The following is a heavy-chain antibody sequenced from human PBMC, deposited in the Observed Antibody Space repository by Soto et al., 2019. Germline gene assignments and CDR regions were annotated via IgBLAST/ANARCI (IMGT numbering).Heavy chain of an antibody. CDR1: GHTFTSYG. CDR2: ISAYNGNT. V-gene: IGHV1-18*01. CDR3: ARDPTAIAVAMIDAFDI. D-gene: IGHD6-19*01. Sequence: QVQLVQSGAEVKKPGASVKVSCKASGHTFTSYGISWVRQAPGQGLEWMGWISAYNGNTNYAQKLQGRVTMTTDTSTSTAYIELRSLRSDDTAVYYCARDPTAIAVAMIDAFDIWGQGTMVTVSS. J-gene: IGHJ3*02.